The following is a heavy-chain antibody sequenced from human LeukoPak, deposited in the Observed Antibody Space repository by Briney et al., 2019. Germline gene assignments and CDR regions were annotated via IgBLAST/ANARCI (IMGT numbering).Heavy chain of an antibody. J-gene: IGHJ3*01. V-gene: IGHV3-7*04. D-gene: IGHD6-19*01. CDR3: ARAYSSGWGAFDF. CDR1: GFTFRRYW. Sequence: PGGSLRLSCAASGFTFRRYWMSWVRQAPGKGLEWVGNINEDESKEYYMDSVKGRFTISRDNAKNSLYLQMDSLRAEDTSVYYCARAYSSGWGAFDFWGQGTMVTVSS. CDR2: INEDESKE.